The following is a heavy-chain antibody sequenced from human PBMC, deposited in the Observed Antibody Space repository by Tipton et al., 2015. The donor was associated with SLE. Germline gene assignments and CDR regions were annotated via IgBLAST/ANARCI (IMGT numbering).Heavy chain of an antibody. CDR2: ISYSGST. Sequence: TLSLTCTVSGDTISDHYWSWIRQPPGKGLEWIGYISYSGSTNYNPSLKSRVTISVDTSKNQFSLKLSSVTAADTAVYYCARGGVPYNWFDPWGQGTLVTVSS. J-gene: IGHJ5*02. V-gene: IGHV4-59*11. CDR1: GDTISDHY. CDR3: ARGGVPYNWFDP.